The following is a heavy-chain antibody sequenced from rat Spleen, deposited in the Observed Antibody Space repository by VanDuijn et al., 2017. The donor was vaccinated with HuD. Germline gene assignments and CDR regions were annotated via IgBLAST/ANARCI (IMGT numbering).Heavy chain of an antibody. CDR3: ARRHYGYTDYFDY. D-gene: IGHD1-11*01. J-gene: IGHJ2*01. V-gene: IGHV5-7*01. CDR1: GFTFSDYY. CDR2: ISYGDRSGHSST. Sequence: EVQLVESGGGLVQPGRSLKLSCAASGFTFSDYYMAWVRQAPEKGLEWVATISYGDRSGHSSTYYRDSVKGRFTISRDNAKSTLFLQMDSLRSEDTATYYCARRHYGYTDYFDYWGQGVMVTVSS.